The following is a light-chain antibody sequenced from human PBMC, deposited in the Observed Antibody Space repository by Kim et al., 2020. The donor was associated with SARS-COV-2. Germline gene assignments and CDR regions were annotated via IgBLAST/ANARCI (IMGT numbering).Light chain of an antibody. J-gene: IGKJ1*01. V-gene: IGKV1-17*01. CDR2: AAS. CDR1: QGIRND. CDR3: QQYNDYSPWT. Sequence: SVGDRCTITCRANQGIRNDLGWYQQKPGKAPKRLIYAASILQSGVPSRFSGSGSGTEFTLTISSLQPDDFATYYCQQYNDYSPWTFGQGTKVDIK.